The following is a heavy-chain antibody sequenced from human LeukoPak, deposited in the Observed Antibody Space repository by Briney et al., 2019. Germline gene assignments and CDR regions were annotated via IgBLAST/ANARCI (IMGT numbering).Heavy chain of an antibody. CDR1: GGSISSYY. Sequence: SETLSLTCTVSGGSISSYYWSWIRQPAGKGLEWIGRIYTSGSTNYYPSLKSRVTMSVDTSKNQFSLKLSSVTAADTAVYYCASTLRIPSMLSGYMDVWGKGTTVTVSS. J-gene: IGHJ6*03. V-gene: IGHV4-4*07. CDR2: IYTSGST. D-gene: IGHD3-10*02. CDR3: ASTLRIPSMLSGYMDV.